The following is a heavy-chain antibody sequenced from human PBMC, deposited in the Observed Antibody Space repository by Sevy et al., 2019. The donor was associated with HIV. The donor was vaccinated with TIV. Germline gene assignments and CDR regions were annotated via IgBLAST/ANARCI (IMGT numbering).Heavy chain of an antibody. J-gene: IGHJ4*02. Sequence: GGSLRLSCAASGFTFSTYNMNWVRQAPGKGLEWVSSISTSGNYKYYAGSVEGRFTISRDNAKNSLYLQMNSLRAEDTAIYYCARVTKTFDSSSYYYXFDXWGQGTLVTVSS. CDR3: ARVTKTFDSSSYYYXFDX. D-gene: IGHD3-22*01. CDR1: GFTFSTYN. V-gene: IGHV3-21*01. CDR2: ISTSGNYK.